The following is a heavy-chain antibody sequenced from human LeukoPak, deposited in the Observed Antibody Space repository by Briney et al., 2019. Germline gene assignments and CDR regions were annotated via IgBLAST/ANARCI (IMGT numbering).Heavy chain of an antibody. CDR2: NNPNSGGT. V-gene: IGHV1-2*06. J-gene: IGHJ5*02. D-gene: IGHD4-11*01. CDR3: ARPHTVLYNWFDP. CDR1: GYTFTGYY. Sequence: ASVRVSCEASGYTFTGYYKHWVRQAPGQGLEWIGRNNPNSGGTNYAQKFQRRVTMTMDTSISTAYMELSRLRSDDTAVYYCARPHTVLYNWFDPWGQGTLVTVSS.